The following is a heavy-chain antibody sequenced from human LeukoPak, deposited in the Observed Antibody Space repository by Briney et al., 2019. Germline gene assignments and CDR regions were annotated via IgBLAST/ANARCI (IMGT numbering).Heavy chain of an antibody. CDR1: GGSFSGYY. J-gene: IGHJ4*02. Sequence: PSETLSLTCAVYGGSFSGYYWSWIRQPPGKGLEWIGEINHSGSTNYNPSLKSRVTISVDTSKNQFSLKLSSVTAADTAVYYCARGRLSPDSSGYHRPYYFDYWGQGTLVTVSS. V-gene: IGHV4-34*01. CDR3: ARGRLSPDSSGYHRPYYFDY. D-gene: IGHD3-22*01. CDR2: INHSGST.